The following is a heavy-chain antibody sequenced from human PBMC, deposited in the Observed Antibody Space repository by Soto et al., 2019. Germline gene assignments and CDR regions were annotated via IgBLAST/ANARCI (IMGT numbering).Heavy chain of an antibody. D-gene: IGHD4-17*01. CDR1: GGSISSYY. J-gene: IGHJ4*02. CDR2: IYYSGST. V-gene: IGHV4-59*07. Sequence: SDTLSLTCTVSGGSISSYYWSWIRQPPGKGLEWIGYIYYSGSTNYNPSLKSRVTISVDTSKNQFSLKLSSVTAADTAVYYCARLCYGDYTWDYWGQGTLVTVSS. CDR3: ARLCYGDYTWDY.